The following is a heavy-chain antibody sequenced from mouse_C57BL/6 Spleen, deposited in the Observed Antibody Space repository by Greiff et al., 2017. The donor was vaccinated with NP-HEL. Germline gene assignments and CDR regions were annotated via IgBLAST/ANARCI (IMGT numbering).Heavy chain of an antibody. CDR2: IYPGGGYT. V-gene: IGHV1-63*01. CDR1: GYTFTNYW. Sequence: QVQLQQSGAELVRPGTSVKMSCKASGYTFTNYWIGWAKQRPGHGLEWIGDIYPGGGYTNYNEKFKGKATLTADKSSSTAYMQFSSLTSEDSAIYYCARSLYGNYERGAMDYWGQGTSVTVSS. J-gene: IGHJ4*01. CDR3: ARSLYGNYERGAMDY. D-gene: IGHD2-1*01.